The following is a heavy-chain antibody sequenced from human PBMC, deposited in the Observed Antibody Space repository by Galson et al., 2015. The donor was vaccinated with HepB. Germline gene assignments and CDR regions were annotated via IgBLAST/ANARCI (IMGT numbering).Heavy chain of an antibody. CDR2: TYYRSKWYN. D-gene: IGHD3-10*01. V-gene: IGHV6-1*01. J-gene: IGHJ6*02. CDR3: TRDVTWSFYGMDV. CDR1: GDSVSSNSAA. Sequence: CAISGDSVSSNSAARNWIRQSPSRGLEWLGRTYYRSKWYNDYAVSLKSRITINPDTSQNQFSLQLNSVTPEDTAVYYCTRDVTWSFYGMDVWGQGTTVIVSS.